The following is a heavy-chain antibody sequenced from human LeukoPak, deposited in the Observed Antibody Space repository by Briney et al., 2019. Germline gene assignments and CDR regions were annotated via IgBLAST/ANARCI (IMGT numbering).Heavy chain of an antibody. CDR1: EFSVGSNY. Sequence: SGGSLRLSCAASEFSVGSNYMTWVRQAPGKGVEWVSLIYSGGSTYYADSVKGRFTISRDNSKNTLYLQMNSLRAEDTAVYYCARESIYGDYPFDYWGQGTLVTVSS. J-gene: IGHJ4*02. V-gene: IGHV3-66*01. CDR3: ARESIYGDYPFDY. D-gene: IGHD4-17*01. CDR2: IYSGGST.